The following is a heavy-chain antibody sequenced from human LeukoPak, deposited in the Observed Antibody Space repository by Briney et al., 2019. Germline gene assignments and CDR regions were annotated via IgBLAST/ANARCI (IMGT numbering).Heavy chain of an antibody. CDR1: GDSIGQDY. Sequence: SSETLSLTCTVSGDSIGQDYWNWIRQPPGRGLEWIGHIPNSGSANYNPSLKSRVTISVDRSKSQFSLRLNSMTAADTAFYYCATAPNPDYFDYWGQGTLATVSS. D-gene: IGHD3-16*01. CDR2: IPNSGSA. V-gene: IGHV4-59*01. J-gene: IGHJ4*02. CDR3: ATAPNPDYFDY.